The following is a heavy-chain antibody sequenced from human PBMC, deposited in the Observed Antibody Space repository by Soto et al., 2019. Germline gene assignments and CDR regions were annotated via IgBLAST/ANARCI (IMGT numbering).Heavy chain of an antibody. V-gene: IGHV3-11*05. Sequence: SLRLSCAASGFTFSDYYMNWIRQAPGKGLEWISYISTSSSHTNYADSVKGRFTISRDNAKNSLYLQMNSLRAEDTAVYYCARARFVVVPFDSWGQGTLVTVSS. CDR3: ARARFVVVPFDS. J-gene: IGHJ4*02. CDR2: ISTSSSHT. D-gene: IGHD2-15*01. CDR1: GFTFSDYY.